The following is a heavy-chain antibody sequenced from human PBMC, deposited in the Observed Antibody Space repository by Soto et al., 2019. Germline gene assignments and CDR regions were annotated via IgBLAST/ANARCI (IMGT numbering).Heavy chain of an antibody. CDR2: ISGSGGST. CDR1: GVTFRIYA. CDR3: AKARGSSTPAPGSY. V-gene: IGHV3-23*01. Sequence: GGCLRISCAASGVTFRIYAMSWVRQAPGKGLEWVSAISGSGGSTYYADSVKGRFTISRDNSKNTLYLQMNSLRAEDTAVYYCAKARGSSTPAPGSYWGQGTLVTVSS. D-gene: IGHD2-2*01. J-gene: IGHJ4*02.